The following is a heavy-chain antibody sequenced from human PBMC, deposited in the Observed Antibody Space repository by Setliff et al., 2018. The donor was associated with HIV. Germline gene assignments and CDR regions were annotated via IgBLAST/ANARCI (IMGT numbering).Heavy chain of an antibody. D-gene: IGHD5-18*01. J-gene: IGHJ6*02. CDR2: IYPGDSDT. CDR1: GYSFTTHW. V-gene: IGHV5-51*01. Sequence: PGESLKISCKGSGYSFTTHWIGWVRQMPGKGLEWMGMIYPGDSDTRYSPSFQGQVTISADKSISTAYLQWSSLKASDTAMYYCARLLMPRGFSYGSYYYYGMDVWGQGTAVTVSS. CDR3: ARLLMPRGFSYGSYYYYGMDV.